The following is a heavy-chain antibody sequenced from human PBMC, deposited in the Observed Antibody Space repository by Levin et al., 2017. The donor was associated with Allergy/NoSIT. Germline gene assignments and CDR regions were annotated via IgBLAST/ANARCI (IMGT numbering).Heavy chain of an antibody. CDR2: IRSKAYGGTT. CDR1: GFTFGDYA. CDR3: TRDKSIAARPFFFDY. Sequence: GGSLRLSCTASGFTFGDYAMSWFRQAPGKGLEWVGFIRSKAYGGTTEYAASVKGRFTISRDDSKSIAYLQMNSLKTEDTAVYYCTRDKSIAARPFFFDYWGQGTLVTVSS. V-gene: IGHV3-49*03. J-gene: IGHJ4*02. D-gene: IGHD6-6*01.